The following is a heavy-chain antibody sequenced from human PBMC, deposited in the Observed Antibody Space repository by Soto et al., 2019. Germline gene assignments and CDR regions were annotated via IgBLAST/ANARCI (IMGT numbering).Heavy chain of an antibody. J-gene: IGHJ6*02. CDR3: ATTSIAARPRSPQYYYYGMDV. CDR1: GGSFSGYY. CDR2: INHSGST. Sequence: SETLSLTCAVYGGSFSGYYWSWIRQPPVNGLEWMGEINHSGSTNYSPSLKSRVTISVDTSKNQFSLKLSSVTAADTAVYYCATTSIAARPRSPQYYYYGMDVWGQGTTVTVSS. D-gene: IGHD6-6*01. V-gene: IGHV4-34*01.